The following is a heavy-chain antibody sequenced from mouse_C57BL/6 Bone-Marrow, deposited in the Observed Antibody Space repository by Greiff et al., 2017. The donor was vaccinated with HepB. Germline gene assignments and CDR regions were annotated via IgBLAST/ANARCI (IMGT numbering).Heavy chain of an antibody. V-gene: IGHV5-4*01. CDR1: GFTFSSYA. CDR2: ISDGGSYT. J-gene: IGHJ4*01. D-gene: IGHD1-1*01. Sequence: EVQLVESGGGLVKPGGSLKLSCAASGFTFSSYAMSWVRQTPEKRLEWVATISDGGSYTYYPDNVKGRFTISRDNAKNNLYLQMSHLKSEDTAMYYCERGSTNYAMDYWGQGTSVTVSS. CDR3: ERGSTNYAMDY.